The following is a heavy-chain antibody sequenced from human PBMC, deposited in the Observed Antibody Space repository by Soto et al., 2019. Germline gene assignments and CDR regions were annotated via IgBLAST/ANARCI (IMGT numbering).Heavy chain of an antibody. CDR3: ARSLGYGSSTSCLAFDI. J-gene: IGHJ3*02. CDR1: GGSISSYY. Sequence: SETLSLTCTVTGGSISSYYWSWIRQPPGKGLEWIGYIYYSGSTNYNPSLKSRVTISVDKSKNQFSLKLSSVTAADTAVYYCARSLGYGSSTSCLAFDIWGQGTMVSVSS. V-gene: IGHV4-59*01. D-gene: IGHD2-2*01. CDR2: IYYSGST.